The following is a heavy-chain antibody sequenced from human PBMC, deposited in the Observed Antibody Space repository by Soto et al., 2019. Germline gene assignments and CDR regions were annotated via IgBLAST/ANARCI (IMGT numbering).Heavy chain of an antibody. V-gene: IGHV4-30-4*01. CDR2: IYYSGST. J-gene: IGHJ4*02. D-gene: IGHD3-10*01. CDR3: ARDGQYDLLWFGSFDY. CDR1: GGSISSGDYY. Sequence: PSETLSLTCTVSGGSISSGDYYWSWIRQPPGKGLEWIGYIYYSGSTYYNPSLKSRVTISVDTSKNQFSLKLSSVTAADTAGYYCARDGQYDLLWFGSFDYWGQGTLVTVSS.